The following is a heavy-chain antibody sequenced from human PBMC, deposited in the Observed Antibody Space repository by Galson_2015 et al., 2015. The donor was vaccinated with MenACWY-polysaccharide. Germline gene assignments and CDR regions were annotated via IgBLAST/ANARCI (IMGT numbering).Heavy chain of an antibody. J-gene: IGHJ4*02. V-gene: IGHV1-3*01. CDR3: GRDSENLDY. Sequence: SVKVSCKASGYIFTSYAMHWVRQAPGHSFEWVGWISAGNGRTDYSQKFHGRVTITRDTSASTAYMEVISLRSEDTAVYYCGRDSENLDYWGQGTLVTVSS. CDR2: ISAGNGRT. CDR1: GYIFTSYA. D-gene: IGHD6-19*01.